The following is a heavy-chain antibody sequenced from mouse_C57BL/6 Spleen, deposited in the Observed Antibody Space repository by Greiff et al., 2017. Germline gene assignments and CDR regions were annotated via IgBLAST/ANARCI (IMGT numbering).Heavy chain of an antibody. Sequence: QVQLQQSGAELARPGASVKMSCKASGYTFTSYTMHWVKQRPGQGLEWIGYINPSSGYTKYNQKFKDKATLTADKSSSTAYMQLSSLTSEDSAVYYCAEEVGGPYYAMDYWGQGTSVTVSS. CDR1: GYTFTSYT. D-gene: IGHD1-3*01. CDR2: INPSSGYT. J-gene: IGHJ4*01. CDR3: AEEVGGPYYAMDY. V-gene: IGHV1-4*01.